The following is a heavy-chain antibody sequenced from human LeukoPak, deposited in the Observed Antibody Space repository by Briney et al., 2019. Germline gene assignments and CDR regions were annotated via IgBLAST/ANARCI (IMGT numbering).Heavy chain of an antibody. J-gene: IGHJ3*02. V-gene: IGHV4-30-4*08. CDR2: IYYSGST. Sequence: SETLSLTYTVSGGSISSGDYYWSWIRQPPGKGLEWIGYIYYSGSTYYNPSLRSRVTISVDTSKKQFSLKLNSVTAADTAVYYCARLEPADDAFDIWGQGTMVTVSS. CDR3: ARLEPADDAFDI. CDR1: GGSISSGDYY. D-gene: IGHD1-1*01.